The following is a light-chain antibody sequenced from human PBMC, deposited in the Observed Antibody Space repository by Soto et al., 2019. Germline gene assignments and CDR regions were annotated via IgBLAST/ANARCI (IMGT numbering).Light chain of an antibody. CDR2: DTS. V-gene: IGKV3-11*01. CDR3: QQRDTWPPIFT. J-gene: IGKJ3*01. CDR1: QSVDRY. Sequence: EIVLTQSPATLSLSPRERATLSCRASQSVDRYLAWYQQKPGQAPRLLIYDTSNRAAGIPARFSGSGSGTDFTLTIDSLESEDFAIYYCQQRDTWPPIFTFGPGTRVDMK.